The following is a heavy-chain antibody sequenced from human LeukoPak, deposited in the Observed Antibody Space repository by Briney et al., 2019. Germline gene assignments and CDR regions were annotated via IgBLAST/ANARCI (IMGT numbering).Heavy chain of an antibody. CDR2: IYYSGST. CDR3: ASSPRSYYYYYYGMDV. V-gene: IGHV4-61*01. J-gene: IGHJ6*02. CDR1: GGSVSSGSYY. Sequence: SETLSLTCTVSGGSVSSGSYYWSWIRQPPGKGLEWIGYIYYSGSTNYNPSLKSRVTISVDTSRNQFSLKLSSVTAADTAVYYCASSPRSYYYYYYGMDVWGQGTTVTVSS.